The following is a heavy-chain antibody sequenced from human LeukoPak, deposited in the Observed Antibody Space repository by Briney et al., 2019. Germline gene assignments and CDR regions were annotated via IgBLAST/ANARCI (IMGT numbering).Heavy chain of an antibody. D-gene: IGHD5-18*01. V-gene: IGHV1-46*01. CDR1: GYTFTTYN. CDR2: INPSGGST. Sequence: ASVKVSCKASGYTFTTYNINWVRQAPGQGLEWMGIINPSGGSTSYAQKFQGRVTMTRDTSTSTVYMELSSLRSEDTAVYYCARVRGVDTAMAPFDYWGQGTLVTVSS. J-gene: IGHJ4*02. CDR3: ARVRGVDTAMAPFDY.